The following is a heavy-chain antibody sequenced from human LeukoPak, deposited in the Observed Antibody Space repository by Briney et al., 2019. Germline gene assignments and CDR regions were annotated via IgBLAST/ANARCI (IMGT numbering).Heavy chain of an antibody. CDR1: GFSFNNYG. CDR2: ISSNGGST. CDR3: VKSFSGGFPLGY. Sequence: GGSLRLSCAASGFSFNNYGMHWVRQAPGKGLEYVSAISSNGGSTYYADSVKGRFTISRDNSKNTLYLQMSSLRAEDTAVYYCVKSFSGGFPLGYWGQGTLVTVSS. D-gene: IGHD1-26*01. V-gene: IGHV3-64D*09. J-gene: IGHJ4*02.